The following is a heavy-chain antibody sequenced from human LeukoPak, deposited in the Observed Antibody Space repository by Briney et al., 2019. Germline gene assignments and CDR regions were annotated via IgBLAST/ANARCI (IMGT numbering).Heavy chain of an antibody. Sequence: GASVKVTCKASGYTFTSYAMNWVRQAPGQGLEWMGWINTNTGNPTYAQGFTGRFVFSLDTSVSTAYLQISSLKAEDTAVYYCAREGDYVWGSYRYTSPLGYWGQGTLVTVSS. CDR1: GYTFTSYA. V-gene: IGHV7-4-1*02. J-gene: IGHJ4*02. D-gene: IGHD3-16*02. CDR2: INTNTGNP. CDR3: AREGDYVWGSYRYTSPLGY.